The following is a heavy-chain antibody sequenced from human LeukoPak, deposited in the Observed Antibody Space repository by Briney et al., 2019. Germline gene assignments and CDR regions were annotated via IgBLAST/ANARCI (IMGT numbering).Heavy chain of an antibody. V-gene: IGHV3-48*03. CDR1: GFTFSSYE. Sequence: PGGSLRLSCAASGFTFSSYEMIWVRQAPGKALEWVSYISSSGSTIYYADFVKGRFIISRDNAKKTLYLEMSSLRAEDTAIYYCARDLGIVTGYNYGDYWGQGTLVTVSS. D-gene: IGHD3-9*01. CDR3: ARDLGIVTGYNYGDY. J-gene: IGHJ4*02. CDR2: ISSSGSTI.